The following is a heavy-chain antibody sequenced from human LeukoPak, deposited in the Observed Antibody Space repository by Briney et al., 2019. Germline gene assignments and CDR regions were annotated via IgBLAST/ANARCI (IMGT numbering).Heavy chain of an antibody. J-gene: IGHJ4*02. CDR3: ARDYYDILTGYSNFDY. V-gene: IGHV4-34*01. Sequence: SETLSLTCAVYGGSFSGYYWSWIRQPPGKGLEWIGEINHSGSTNYNPSLKSRVTISVDTSKNQFSLKLSSVTAADTAVYYCARDYYDILTGYSNFDYWGQGTLVTVSS. CDR2: INHSGST. CDR1: GGSFSGYY. D-gene: IGHD3-9*01.